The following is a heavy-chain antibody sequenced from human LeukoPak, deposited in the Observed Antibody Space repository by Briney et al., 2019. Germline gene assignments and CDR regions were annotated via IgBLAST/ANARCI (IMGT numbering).Heavy chain of an antibody. Sequence: ASVKVSCKASGYTFTGYYMHWVRQAPGQGLEWMGWINPNSGGTNYAQKFQGRVTMTRDTSISTAYMELSRLRSDDTAVYYCARARSIVVVPAAQVSLGYWGQGTLVTVSS. D-gene: IGHD2-2*01. J-gene: IGHJ4*02. CDR3: ARARSIVVVPAAQVSLGY. CDR1: GYTFTGYY. CDR2: INPNSGGT. V-gene: IGHV1-2*02.